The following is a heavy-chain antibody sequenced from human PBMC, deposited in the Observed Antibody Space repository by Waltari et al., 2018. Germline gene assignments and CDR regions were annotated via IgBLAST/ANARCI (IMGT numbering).Heavy chain of an antibody. D-gene: IGHD2-21*01. CDR2: IRSKANSYAT. CDR3: TSRVSPGDLYYYFGLDV. V-gene: IGHV3-73*01. CDR1: GFTFSDSG. J-gene: IGHJ6*02. Sequence: EVQLVESGGGLVQPGGSLKLSCAASGFTFSDSGIHWVRQASGKGLEWVGRIRSKANSYATTYVASVKGRFTISGDESKNTAYLQMNSLKTEDTAVYYCTSRVSPGDLYYYFGLDVWGQGTTVTVSS.